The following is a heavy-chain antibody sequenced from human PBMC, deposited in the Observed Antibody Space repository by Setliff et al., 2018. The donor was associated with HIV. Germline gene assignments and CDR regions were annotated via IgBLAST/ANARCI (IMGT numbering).Heavy chain of an antibody. CDR3: ATPGYDDDVFGYFRF. V-gene: IGHV4-39*01. CDR2: IYSTGRT. CDR1: GGLISSSGSY. Sequence: SETLSLTCTVSGGLISSSGSYWGWFRQPPGKGLEWIGNIYSTGRTYYKLSLESRVTISIDTSKNQLSLNVNSVTAADTATYYCATPGYDDDVFGYFRFWGRGTLVTVSS. D-gene: IGHD5-12*01. J-gene: IGHJ1*01.